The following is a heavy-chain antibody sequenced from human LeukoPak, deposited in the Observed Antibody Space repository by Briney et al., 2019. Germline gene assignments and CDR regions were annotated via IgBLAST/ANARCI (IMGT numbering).Heavy chain of an antibody. J-gene: IGHJ4*02. CDR3: ARDLNPGGVGSTGLDY. CDR1: GYTFTGYY. CDR2: INPNSGGT. D-gene: IGHD2-2*01. Sequence: ASVKVSCKASGYTFTGYYMHWVRQAPGQGLEWMGRINPNSGGTNYAQKFQGRVTMTRDTSISTAYMELSRLRSDDTAVYYCARDLNPGGVGSTGLDYWGQGTLVTVSS. V-gene: IGHV1-2*06.